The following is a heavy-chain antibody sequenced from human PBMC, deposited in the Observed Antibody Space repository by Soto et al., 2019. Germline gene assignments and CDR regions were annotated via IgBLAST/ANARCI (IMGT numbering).Heavy chain of an antibody. CDR3: ARGEQYSGRIFDY. CDR2: TYYRSKWYY. J-gene: IGHJ4*01. D-gene: IGHD1-26*01. Sequence: SQTLSLTCAITGDSVSSNSAGWSWVRQSPSRGLEWLGRTYYRSKWYYEYAVSVRGRITIDPDTSKNQYSLQLNSVTPEDTAVYFCARGEQYSGRIFDYWGQGTLVTVSS. CDR1: GDSVSSNSAG. V-gene: IGHV6-1*01.